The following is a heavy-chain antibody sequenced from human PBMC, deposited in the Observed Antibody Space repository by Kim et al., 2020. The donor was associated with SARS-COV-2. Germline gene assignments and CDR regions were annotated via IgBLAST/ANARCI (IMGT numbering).Heavy chain of an antibody. CDR1: GFTLSGST. J-gene: IGHJ3*02. D-gene: IGHD6-19*01. CDR2: IRSKANSYAT. V-gene: IGHV3-73*01. Sequence: GGSLRLSCAASGFTLSGSTVHWVRQASGKGLEWVGRIRSKANSYATAYAASVKNRFTISRDESKNTAYLQMNSLKTEDTAVYYCTRVNPIAGGWYDAFDIWGQGKMVTVSS. CDR3: TRVNPIAGGWYDAFDI.